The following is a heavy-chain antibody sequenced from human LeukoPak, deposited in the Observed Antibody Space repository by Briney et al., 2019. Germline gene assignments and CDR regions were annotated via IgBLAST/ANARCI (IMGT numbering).Heavy chain of an antibody. D-gene: IGHD2-21*01. CDR1: GGSISSYY. Sequence: ASETLSLTCTVSGGSISSYYWSWIRQPPGKGLEWIGYIYYSGSTNYNPSLKSRVTISVDTSKNQFSLKLSSVTAADTAVYYCARLLFWFDPWGQGTLVTVSS. J-gene: IGHJ5*02. CDR3: ARLLFWFDP. CDR2: IYYSGST. V-gene: IGHV4-59*01.